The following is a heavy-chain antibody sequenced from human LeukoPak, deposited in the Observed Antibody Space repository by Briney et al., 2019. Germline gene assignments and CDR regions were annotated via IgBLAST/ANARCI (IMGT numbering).Heavy chain of an antibody. D-gene: IGHD2/OR15-2a*01. CDR2: ISASPYI. V-gene: IGHV3-21*01. CDR3: ARGGLSGQRTDLFDT. CDR1: GSTFSSYS. Sequence: GGSLRLSCAASGSTFSSYSMNWARQAPGKGLEWVSSISASPYIYYADSVKGRFTISRDDSKNSLYLQMNSLRAEDTALYYCARGGLSGQRTDLFDTWGQGTMVTVSS. J-gene: IGHJ3*02.